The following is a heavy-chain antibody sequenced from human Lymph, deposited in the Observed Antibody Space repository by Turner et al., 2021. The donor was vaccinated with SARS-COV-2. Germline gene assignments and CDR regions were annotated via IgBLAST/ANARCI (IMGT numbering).Heavy chain of an antibody. J-gene: IGHJ4*02. V-gene: IGHV1-69*14. CDR3: ARDATGPLGY. CDR2: TVPIFGIA. D-gene: IGHD1-1*01. Sequence: QVQLVQSGAEVKKPGSSVKVSCKASVGTFSTYAISWVRQAPGQGLEWLGGTVPIFGIANYAQKFQGRVTITADKFTSTAYMELSSLRSEDTAVYYCARDATGPLGYWGRGTLVTVSS. CDR1: VGTFSTYA.